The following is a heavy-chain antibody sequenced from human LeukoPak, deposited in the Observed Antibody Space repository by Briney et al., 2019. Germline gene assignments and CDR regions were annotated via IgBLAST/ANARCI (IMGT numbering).Heavy chain of an antibody. CDR2: IYYSGST. D-gene: IGHD6-19*01. CDR3: ANLCSSGCRDGDN. J-gene: IGHJ4*02. V-gene: IGHV4-59*08. CDR1: GGSISSYY. Sequence: SETLSLTCTVSGGSISSYYWSWLRQPPGKGLEWIGYIYYSGSTNYNPSLKSRVTISVDTSKNQFSLQLNSLTPDDTAVYYCANLCSSGCRDGDNWGQGTLVTVSS.